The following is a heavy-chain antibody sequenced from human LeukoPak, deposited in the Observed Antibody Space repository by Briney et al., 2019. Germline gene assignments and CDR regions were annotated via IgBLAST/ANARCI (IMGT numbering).Heavy chain of an antibody. Sequence: GGSLRLSCAASGFTFSSYRMHWVRQAPGKGLVWVSNIKGDGSNINYADSVKGRFTISRDNAENTLYLQMNSLRAEDAAVYYCISEVGKGSHWGQGTLVTVSS. V-gene: IGHV3-74*01. CDR3: ISEVGKGSH. D-gene: IGHD1-26*01. CDR2: IKGDGSNI. J-gene: IGHJ4*02. CDR1: GFTFSSYR.